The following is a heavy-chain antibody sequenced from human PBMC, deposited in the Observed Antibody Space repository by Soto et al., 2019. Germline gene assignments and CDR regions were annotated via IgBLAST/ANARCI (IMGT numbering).Heavy chain of an antibody. V-gene: IGHV3-23*01. Sequence: GGSLRLSCAASAFTFNNYAMSWVRQAPGKGLEWVSGIGGSGRTTYYADSVKGRFTISRDNSNNTLFLQMNSLRAEDTAVYYCAKSRYSDSGGDSFDYWGQGTLVTVSS. D-gene: IGHD3-22*01. CDR2: IGGSGRTT. J-gene: IGHJ4*02. CDR3: AKSRYSDSGGDSFDY. CDR1: AFTFNNYA.